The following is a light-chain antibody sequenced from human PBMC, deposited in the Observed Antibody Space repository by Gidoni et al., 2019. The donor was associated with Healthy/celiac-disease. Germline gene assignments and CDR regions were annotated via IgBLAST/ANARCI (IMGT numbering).Light chain of an antibody. J-gene: IGKJ4*01. V-gene: IGKV3-11*01. CDR1: QSLSSY. CDR2: DAS. CDR3: QQRSNWPLT. Sequence: EIVLTQSPATLSLSPGERATLSCRASQSLSSYLAWYQQKPGQAPRLLIYDASNRATGIPARFSGSGSGTDFTLTISSLEPEDFAVYYCQQRSNWPLTFGGXTKVEIK.